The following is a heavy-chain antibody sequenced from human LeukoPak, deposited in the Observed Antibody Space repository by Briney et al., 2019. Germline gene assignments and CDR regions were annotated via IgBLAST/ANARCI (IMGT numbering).Heavy chain of an antibody. D-gene: IGHD3-10*01. CDR2: ISGSGNTT. CDR1: GFTFSSYA. Sequence: GGSLRLSCAASGFTFSSYAMSWVRQAPGKGLEWVSAISGSGNTTYYADSAKGRFTISRDNSKNTLYLQMNSLRAEDTAVYYCVKDPPITMVRGVIIDFDYCGQGTLVTVSS. V-gene: IGHV3-23*01. J-gene: IGHJ4*02. CDR3: VKDPPITMVRGVIIDFDY.